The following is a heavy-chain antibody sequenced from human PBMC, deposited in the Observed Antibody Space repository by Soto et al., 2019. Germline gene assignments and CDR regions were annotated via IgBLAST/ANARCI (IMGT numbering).Heavy chain of an antibody. CDR1: GGSVSSYY. J-gene: IGHJ4*02. D-gene: IGHD7-27*01. CDR3: ARGLGFFDY. Sequence: SETLSLTCTVSGGSVSSYYWSWIRQPPGKGLEWIGYIYHSGSSNYNPSLKSRLTMSVDTSKNQFSLKLSSVTAADTAVYYCARGLGFFDYWGQGTLVTVSS. CDR2: IYHSGSS. V-gene: IGHV4-59*02.